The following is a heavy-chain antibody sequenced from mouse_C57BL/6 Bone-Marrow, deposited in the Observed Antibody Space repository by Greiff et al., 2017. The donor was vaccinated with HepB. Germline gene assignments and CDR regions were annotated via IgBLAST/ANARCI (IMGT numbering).Heavy chain of an antibody. CDR2: IYPRSGNT. J-gene: IGHJ3*01. D-gene: IGHD1-1*01. Sequence: QVQLQQSGAELARPGASVKLSCKASGYTFTSYGISWVKQRTGQGLEWIGEIYPRSGNTYYNEKFKGKATLTADKSSSTAYMELRSLKSEDSAVYFCAGYYGRGFAYWGHGTLVTVSA. V-gene: IGHV1-81*01. CDR1: GYTFTSYG. CDR3: AGYYGRGFAY.